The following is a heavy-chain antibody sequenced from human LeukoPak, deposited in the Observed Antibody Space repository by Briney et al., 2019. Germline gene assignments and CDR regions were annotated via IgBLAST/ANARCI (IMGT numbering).Heavy chain of an antibody. CDR1: GYSFTSYG. D-gene: IGHD6-13*01. J-gene: IGHJ4*02. Sequence: GASVEVSCRASGYSFTSYGVTWVRQAHGQGLEWMGWIGPYNGNTNYEQKLQGRVTMTTDTSTTTAYMELRSLKSDDTAVYYCARLGWSDSSWLGYYFDYWGQGTLVTVSS. CDR3: ARLGWSDSSWLGYYFDY. CDR2: IGPYNGNT. V-gene: IGHV1-18*01.